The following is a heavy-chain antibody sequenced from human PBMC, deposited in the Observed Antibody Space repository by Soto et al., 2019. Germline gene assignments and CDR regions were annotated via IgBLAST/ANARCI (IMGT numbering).Heavy chain of an antibody. CDR2: ISAYNDNT. CDR1: GYTFNRCG. V-gene: IGHV1-18*01. Sequence: QVPLVQSGAEVKKPGASVKVSCRASGYTFNRCGISWVRQAPGQGLEWMGWISAYNDNTNYAQNLQGRVTMTTDTSTSTAYMELRSLRSDDTAVYFCAREGYYGSGSADYWGQGTLVTVSS. CDR3: AREGYYGSGSADY. D-gene: IGHD3-10*01. J-gene: IGHJ4*02.